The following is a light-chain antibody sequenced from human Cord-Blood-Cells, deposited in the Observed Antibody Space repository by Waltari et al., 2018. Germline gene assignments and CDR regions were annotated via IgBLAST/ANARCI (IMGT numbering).Light chain of an antibody. Sequence: QSALPQPASVSGSPGQSITISCTGTSSDVGSYNLVSWYQQHPGKATKLMIYEGSKRPSGVSNRFSGSKSGNTASLTISGLQAEDEADYYCCSYAGSSRVFGTGTKVTVL. CDR1: SSDVGSYNL. CDR3: CSYAGSSRV. V-gene: IGLV2-23*01. CDR2: EGS. J-gene: IGLJ1*01.